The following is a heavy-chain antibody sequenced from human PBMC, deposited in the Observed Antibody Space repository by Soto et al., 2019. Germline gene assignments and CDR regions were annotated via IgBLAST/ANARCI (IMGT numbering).Heavy chain of an antibody. CDR1: GGSISSYY. CDR2: IYYSGST. V-gene: IGHV4-59*01. J-gene: IGHJ3*02. CDR3: ARVETTVTRDAFDI. Sequence: QVQLQESGPGLVKPSETLSLTCTVSGGSISSYYWSWIRQPPGKGLEWLGYIYYSGSTNYNPSLKSRVTISVDTSKNHFSLKLSSVTAADTAVYYCARVETTVTRDAFDIWGQGTMVTVSS. D-gene: IGHD4-17*01.